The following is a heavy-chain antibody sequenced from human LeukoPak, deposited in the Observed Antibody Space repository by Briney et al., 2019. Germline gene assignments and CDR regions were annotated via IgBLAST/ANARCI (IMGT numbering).Heavy chain of an antibody. J-gene: IGHJ4*02. CDR1: GGSISSGGYY. D-gene: IGHD3-3*01. CDR3: ARGSRDFWSGYYTGPEY. CDR2: IYYSGST. Sequence: PSGTLSLTCTVSGGSISSGGYYWSWIRQHPGKGLEWIGYIYYSGSTYYNPSLKSRVTISVDTSKNQFSLKLSSVTAADTAVYYCARGSRDFWSGYYTGPEYWGQGTLVTVSS. V-gene: IGHV4-31*03.